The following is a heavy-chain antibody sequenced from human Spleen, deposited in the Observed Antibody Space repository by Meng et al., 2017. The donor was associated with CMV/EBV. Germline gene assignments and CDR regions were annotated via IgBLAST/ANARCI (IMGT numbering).Heavy chain of an antibody. CDR1: GFTFSSYN. CDR2: ISFSSSYI. V-gene: IGHV3-21*01. CDR3: ARDSQTGNYGFSDY. D-gene: IGHD1-7*01. J-gene: IGHJ4*02. Sequence: GESLKISCAASGFTFSSYNMNWVRQAPGKGLEWVSSISFSSSYIYYADSVKGRFTISRDNAKNSLYLQMNSLRAEDTAVYYCARDSQTGNYGFSDYWGQGTLVTVSS.